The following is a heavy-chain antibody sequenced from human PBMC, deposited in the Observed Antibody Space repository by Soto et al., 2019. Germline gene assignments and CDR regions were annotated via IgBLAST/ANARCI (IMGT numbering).Heavy chain of an antibody. CDR2: IKTDGSEK. D-gene: IGHD3-3*01. J-gene: IGHJ6*02. CDR1: GLTFSSYW. Sequence: AGGSLRLSCAASGLTFSSYWMSWVRQAPGKGLEWVANIKTDGSEKYYMDSVRGRFTTSRDNARNFFFLQMNSLRAEDTAVYYCARVEYYDFWSGYITGYGMDVWGQGTTVTVSS. V-gene: IGHV3-7*01. CDR3: ARVEYYDFWSGYITGYGMDV.